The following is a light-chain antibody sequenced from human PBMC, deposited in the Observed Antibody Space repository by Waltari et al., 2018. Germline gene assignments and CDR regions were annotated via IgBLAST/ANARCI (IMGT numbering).Light chain of an antibody. J-gene: IGKJ4*01. CDR1: QTIFGS. V-gene: IGKV3-11*01. CDR2: DAS. CDR3: QHRRNWPLT. Sequence: EIVLTQSPVTLSLSPGERATLSCRASQTIFGSLAWYQQKPGQSPRLLIYDASNRAAGIPARFVGSGSGTEFTLTISSLEPEDSAVYYCQHRRNWPLTFGGGTKVEIK.